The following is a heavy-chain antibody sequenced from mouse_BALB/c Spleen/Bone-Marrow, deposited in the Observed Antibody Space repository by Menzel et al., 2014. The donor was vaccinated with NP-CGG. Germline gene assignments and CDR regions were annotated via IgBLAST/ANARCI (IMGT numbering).Heavy chain of an antibody. CDR1: GYAFSRSW. CDR2: IYPGDDDT. V-gene: IGHV1-80*01. J-gene: IGHJ3*01. CDR3: AGSTPLAY. Sequence: LQESGAELVRPGSSVKISCKASGYAFSRSWMNWVKQRPGQGLEWIGQIYPGDDDTNYSGKFKGRATRTADKSSGTAYMQLSSLTSEDSAVYCCAGSTPLAYWGQGTLVTVSA. D-gene: IGHD1-1*01.